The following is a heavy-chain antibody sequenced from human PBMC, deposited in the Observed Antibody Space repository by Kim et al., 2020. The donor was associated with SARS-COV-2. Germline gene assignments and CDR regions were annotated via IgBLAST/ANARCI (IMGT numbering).Heavy chain of an antibody. V-gene: IGHV4-30-2*04. Sequence: PSLKGRVSISVDKSKNQFSLKLNSVTAADTAVYYCARDAGTGTYYFDYWGQGTLVTVSS. J-gene: IGHJ4*02. D-gene: IGHD3-10*01. CDR3: ARDAGTGTYYFDY.